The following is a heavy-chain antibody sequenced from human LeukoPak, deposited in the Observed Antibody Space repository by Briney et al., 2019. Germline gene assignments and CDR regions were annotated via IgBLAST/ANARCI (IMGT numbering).Heavy chain of an antibody. CDR2: IYHSGST. V-gene: IGHV4-38-2*01. CDR3: ASILFYDYVWGSYREYYFDY. Sequence: PSETLSLTCAVSGYSISSGYYWGWIRQPPGKGLEWIGSIYHSGSTYYNPSLKSRVTISVDTSKNQFSLKLSSVTAADTAVYYCASILFYDYVWGSYREYYFDYWGQGTLVTVSS. CDR1: GYSISSGYY. D-gene: IGHD3-16*02. J-gene: IGHJ4*02.